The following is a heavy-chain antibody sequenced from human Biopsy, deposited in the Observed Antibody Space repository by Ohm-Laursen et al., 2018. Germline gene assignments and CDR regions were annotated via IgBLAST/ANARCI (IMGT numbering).Heavy chain of an antibody. J-gene: IGHJ4*02. CDR1: GFPFSKAW. V-gene: IGHV3-15*01. CDR2: IKSESDGGTT. D-gene: IGHD3-16*01. Sequence: SLRLSCAASGFPFSKAWMNWVRHAPGKGLEWVGRIKSESDGGTTDYAGPVTGRFTISRDDSKNTLYVQMNSLKTEDTAVYYCSTMATFWGQGTLVTVSS. CDR3: STMATF.